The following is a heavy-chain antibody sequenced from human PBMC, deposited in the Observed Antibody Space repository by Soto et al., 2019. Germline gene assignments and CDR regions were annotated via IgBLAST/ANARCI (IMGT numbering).Heavy chain of an antibody. CDR2: VYDSGSA. CDR1: GDSISSSSYS. Sequence: SETLSLTCIVSGDSISSSSYSWAWIRQPPGKGLEWIGSVYDSGSAYYNPSLKSRVTISVDTSYNQFSLKLSSVTAADTAVYYCARRVASGWYYYYYGLDVWGQGTTVTVSS. V-gene: IGHV4-39*01. D-gene: IGHD6-19*01. J-gene: IGHJ6*02. CDR3: ARRVASGWYYYYYGLDV.